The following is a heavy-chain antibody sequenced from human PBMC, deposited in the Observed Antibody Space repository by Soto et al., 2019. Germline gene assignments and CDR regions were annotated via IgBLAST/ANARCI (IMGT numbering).Heavy chain of an antibody. D-gene: IGHD2-2*01. CDR2: IYYSGNT. V-gene: IGHV4-39*01. Sequence: SETLSLTCTVSGDSVSSSSYYWGWIRQPPGKGLEWIASIYYSGNTFYNPSLKSRVTISVVTSLNQFSLKLNSVTAADTAVYYCASHCSRASCYFPAFDQWGQGALVTVSS. CDR1: GDSVSSSSYY. J-gene: IGHJ4*02. CDR3: ASHCSRASCYFPAFDQ.